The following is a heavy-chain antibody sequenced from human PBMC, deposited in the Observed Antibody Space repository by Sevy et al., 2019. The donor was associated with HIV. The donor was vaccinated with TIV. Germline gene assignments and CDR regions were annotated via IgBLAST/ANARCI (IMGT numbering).Heavy chain of an antibody. CDR2: ISGSSSYI. V-gene: IGHV3-21*01. Sequence: GGSLRLSCAASGFNFNIYSMNWVRQAPGKGVEWVSSISGSSSYIFYADSVKGRFTISRDNAKNSLYLQMNSLRAEDTAVYYCARGRGDPRADCFDYWGQGTLVTVSS. CDR3: ARGRGDPRADCFDY. D-gene: IGHD2-21*02. CDR1: GFNFNIYS. J-gene: IGHJ4*02.